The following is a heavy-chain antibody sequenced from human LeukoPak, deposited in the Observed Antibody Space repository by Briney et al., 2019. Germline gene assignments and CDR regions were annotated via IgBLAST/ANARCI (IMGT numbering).Heavy chain of an antibody. CDR2: IYYSGST. CDR1: GGSFSSGSYY. D-gene: IGHD3-10*01. CDR3: ARDGFEWDAFDI. V-gene: IGHV4-61*01. J-gene: IGHJ3*02. Sequence: SETLSLTCTVSGGSFSSGSYYWSWLRQPPGKGLEWIGYIYYSGSTNYNPSLKSRVTISVDTSKNQFSLKLSSVTAADTAVYYCARDGFEWDAFDIWGQGTMVTVSS.